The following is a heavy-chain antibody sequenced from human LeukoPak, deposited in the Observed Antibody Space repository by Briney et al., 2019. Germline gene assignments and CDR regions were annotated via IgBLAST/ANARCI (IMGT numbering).Heavy chain of an antibody. D-gene: IGHD3-3*01. CDR1: GGSFSGYY. Sequence: PSETLSLTCAVYGGSFSGYYWSWIRQPPGKGLEWIGEINHSGSTNYNPSLKSRVTISVDTSKNQFSLKLRSVTAADTAVYYCARRKYDFWSGYYSPGYYYYYMDVWGKGTTVTVSS. V-gene: IGHV4-34*01. CDR2: INHSGST. J-gene: IGHJ6*03. CDR3: ARRKYDFWSGYYSPGYYYYYMDV.